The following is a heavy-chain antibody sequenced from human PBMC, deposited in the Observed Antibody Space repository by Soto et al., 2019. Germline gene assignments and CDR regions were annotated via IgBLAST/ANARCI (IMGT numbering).Heavy chain of an antibody. Sequence: PGGSLRLSCAASGFTFSSYSMNWVRQAPGKGLEWVSSISSSSSYIYYADSVKGRFTISRDNAKNSLYLQMNSLRAEDTAVYYCARDKDHGITGTTRRLNWFDPWGQGTLVTVSS. CDR3: ARDKDHGITGTTRRLNWFDP. V-gene: IGHV3-21*01. D-gene: IGHD1-7*01. CDR1: GFTFSSYS. J-gene: IGHJ5*02. CDR2: ISSSSSYI.